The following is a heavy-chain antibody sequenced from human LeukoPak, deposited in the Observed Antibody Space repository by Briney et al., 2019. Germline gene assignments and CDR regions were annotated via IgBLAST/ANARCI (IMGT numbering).Heavy chain of an antibody. CDR3: TRVISEIYFFDY. V-gene: IGHV3-72*01. Sequence: GGSLRLSCITSGFIFSDHYTDWVRQAPGKGLEWVGHIRKKVHGYSTEYAASVQGRFTISRDDSKNSLYLQMNSLKTEDTAMYFCTRVISEIYFFDYWGQGALVTVSS. CDR1: GFIFSDHY. J-gene: IGHJ4*02. CDR2: IRKKVHGYST. D-gene: IGHD2/OR15-2a*01.